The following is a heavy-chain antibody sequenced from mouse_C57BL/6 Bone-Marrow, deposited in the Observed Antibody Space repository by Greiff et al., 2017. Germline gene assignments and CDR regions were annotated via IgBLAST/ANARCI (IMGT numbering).Heavy chain of an antibody. D-gene: IGHD2-4*01. Sequence: EVQRVESGGGLVKPGGSLKLSCAASGFTFSSYAMSWVRQTPEKRLEWVATISDGGSYTYYPDNVKSRFTISRDNAKNNLYLQMSHLKSEDTAMYYCARDYDSAYYAMDYWGQGTSVTVSS. V-gene: IGHV5-4*01. CDR2: ISDGGSYT. CDR1: GFTFSSYA. CDR3: ARDYDSAYYAMDY. J-gene: IGHJ4*01.